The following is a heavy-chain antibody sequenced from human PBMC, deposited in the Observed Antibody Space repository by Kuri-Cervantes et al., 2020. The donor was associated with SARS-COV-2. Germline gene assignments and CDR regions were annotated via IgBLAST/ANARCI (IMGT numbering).Heavy chain of an antibody. CDR2: IYSCGST. Sequence: GESLKISCAASGFTFSDYYMSWIRQAPGKGLEWVSVIYSCGSTYYADSVKGRFTISRDNSKNTLYLQMNSLRAEDTAVYYCVRDGDHWNFDYWGQGTLVTVSS. D-gene: IGHD1-1*01. CDR1: GFTFSDYY. J-gene: IGHJ4*02. V-gene: IGHV3-66*03. CDR3: VRDGDHWNFDY.